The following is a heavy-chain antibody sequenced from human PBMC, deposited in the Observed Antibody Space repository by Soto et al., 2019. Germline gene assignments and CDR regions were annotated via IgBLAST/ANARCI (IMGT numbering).Heavy chain of an antibody. J-gene: IGHJ3*01. D-gene: IGHD3-16*01. Sequence: EVQLVESGGGLIQPGGSLRLYYEASRFTFSSNDMNWVRQAPGKGLEWVSLIWTSGSTAYADSVKGRFTISRDNSKSALYLHMCSLRAEDTAVYYCATRPLLRGAPWGQGTMVTVSS. CDR3: ATRPLLRGAP. V-gene: IGHV3-53*01. CDR1: RFTFSSND. CDR2: IWTSGST.